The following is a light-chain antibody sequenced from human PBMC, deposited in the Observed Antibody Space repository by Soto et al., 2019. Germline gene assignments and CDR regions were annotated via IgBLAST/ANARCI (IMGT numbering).Light chain of an antibody. V-gene: IGKV3-11*01. J-gene: IGKJ1*01. Sequence: EIGLTHSPATLSLSPWERATRSCRANQSVSSDLAWYQQKPGQAPRLLIYDASRRATGIPDRFSGSGSGTDFTLAISRLEPEDVAVYYCQQYVNFVWTFGQGTKVDIK. CDR1: QSVSSD. CDR2: DAS. CDR3: QQYVNFVWT.